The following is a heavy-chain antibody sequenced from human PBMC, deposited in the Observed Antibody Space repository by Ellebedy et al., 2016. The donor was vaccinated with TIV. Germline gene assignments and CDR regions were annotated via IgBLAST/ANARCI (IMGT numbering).Heavy chain of an antibody. CDR3: ARVYSSYSVDY. J-gene: IGHJ4*02. Sequence: GGSLRLSCAASGFTFSSYDMHWVRQAPGKGLEWVSIISYDGNDKFYAHSVKGRFTISRDNPKKTLYLQMNSLSAADTGVYYCARVYSSYSVDYWGPGTWVTVSS. V-gene: IGHV3-30-3*01. CDR2: ISYDGNDK. CDR1: GFTFSSYD. D-gene: IGHD3-22*01.